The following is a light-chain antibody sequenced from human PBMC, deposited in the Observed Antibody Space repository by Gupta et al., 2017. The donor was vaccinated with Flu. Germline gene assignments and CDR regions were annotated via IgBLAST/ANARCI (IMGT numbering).Light chain of an antibody. V-gene: IGKV3-20*01. J-gene: IGKJ2*03. CDR1: PSVSSSY. CDR3: QQECSERPYGS. Sequence: EIVLTQSPGTLSLSPGERATLSCRASPSVSSSYLAWYQQKPHQATRRLIYGASSRATGITDKFSGSGGGADVTLSIIRRDPEDFEVYFCQQECSERPYGSFGQGTKVEIK. CDR2: GAS.